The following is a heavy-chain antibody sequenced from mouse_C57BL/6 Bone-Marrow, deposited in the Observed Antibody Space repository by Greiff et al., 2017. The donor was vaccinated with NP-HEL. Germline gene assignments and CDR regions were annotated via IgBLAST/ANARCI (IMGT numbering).Heavy chain of an antibody. Sequence: QVQLKESGAELAKPGASVKLSCKASGYTFTSYWMHWVKQRPGQGLEWIGYITPSSGYTKYNQKFKDKATLTADKSSSTAYMQLSSLTYEDSAVYYCARVWLLLYAMDYWGQGTSVTVSS. CDR3: ARVWLLLYAMDY. J-gene: IGHJ4*01. CDR2: ITPSSGYT. D-gene: IGHD2-3*01. CDR1: GYTFTSYW. V-gene: IGHV1-7*01.